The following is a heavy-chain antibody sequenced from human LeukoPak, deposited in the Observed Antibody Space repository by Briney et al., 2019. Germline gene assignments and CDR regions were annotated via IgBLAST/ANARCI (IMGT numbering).Heavy chain of an antibody. V-gene: IGHV1-69*04. CDR1: GGTLSSYA. J-gene: IGHJ4*02. D-gene: IGHD4-17*01. Sequence: SVKVSCKAVGGTLSSYAISWVRQAPGQGLEWMGRIIPILGIANYAQKFQGRVTITADKSTSTAYMELSSLRSEDTAVYYCATIDYGDGDYWGQGTLVTVSS. CDR2: IIPILGIA. CDR3: ATIDYGDGDY.